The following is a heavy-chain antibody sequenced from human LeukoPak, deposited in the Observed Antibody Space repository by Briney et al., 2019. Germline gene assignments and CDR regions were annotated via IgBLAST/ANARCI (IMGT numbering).Heavy chain of an antibody. CDR1: GFTFSNAW. CDR3: TTNNVRTYYDYVWGSPSPLFDY. CDR2: IKSKTDGGTT. D-gene: IGHD3-16*01. Sequence: GGSLRLSCAAPGFTFSNAWMSWVRQAPGKGLEWVGRIKSKTDGGTTDYAAPVKGRFTISRDDSKNTLYLQMNSLKTEDTAVYYCTTNNVRTYYDYVWGSPSPLFDYWGQGTLVTVSS. V-gene: IGHV3-15*01. J-gene: IGHJ4*02.